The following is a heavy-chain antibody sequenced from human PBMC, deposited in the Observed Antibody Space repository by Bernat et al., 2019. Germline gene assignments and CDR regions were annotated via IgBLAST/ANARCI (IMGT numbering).Heavy chain of an antibody. Sequence: QVQLVESGGGLVKPGGSLRLSCAASGFTFSDYYMSWIRQAPGKGLDWVSYISSSNSYTNYADCVKGRFTISSDNAKNSLYLQMNSLRAEDTAVYYCARGTSTSAPYMDVWGKGTTVTVSS. CDR2: ISSSNSYT. CDR3: ARGTSTSAPYMDV. V-gene: IGHV3-11*05. CDR1: GFTFSDYY. J-gene: IGHJ6*03.